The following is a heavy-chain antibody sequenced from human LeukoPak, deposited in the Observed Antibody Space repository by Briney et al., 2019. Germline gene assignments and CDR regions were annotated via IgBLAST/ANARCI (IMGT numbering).Heavy chain of an antibody. V-gene: IGHV3-53*01. CDR3: AKHLWRDFLWSGEGYYFGY. D-gene: IGHD3-10*01. Sequence: GGSLRLSCAASGFTVSANYMSWVRQTPGKGLEWLSIIYSSGSTYYADSVKGRFTISRDNSKNTLYLHMHSLRAEDTALYYCAKHLWRDFLWSGEGYYFGYWGQGTLVTVSS. CDR1: GFTVSANY. CDR2: IYSSGST. J-gene: IGHJ4*02.